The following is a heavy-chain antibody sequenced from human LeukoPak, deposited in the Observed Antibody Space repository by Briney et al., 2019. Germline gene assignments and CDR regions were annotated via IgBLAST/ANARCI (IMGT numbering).Heavy chain of an antibody. CDR2: IRYDGSNK. D-gene: IGHD1-26*01. Sequence: SGGSPRLSCAASGFTFSSYGMHWVRQAPGKGLEWVAFIRYDGSNKYYADSVKGRFTISRDNSKNTLYLQMNSLRAEDTAVYYCAKSGSIVGAIGVDYWGQGTLVTVSS. CDR3: AKSGSIVGAIGVDY. V-gene: IGHV3-30*02. J-gene: IGHJ4*02. CDR1: GFTFSSYG.